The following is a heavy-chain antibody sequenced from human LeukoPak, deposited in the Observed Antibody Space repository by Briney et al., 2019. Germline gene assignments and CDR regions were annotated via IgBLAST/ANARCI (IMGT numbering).Heavy chain of an antibody. CDR3: ARQNCSSTSCLLDY. V-gene: IGHV5-10-1*01. D-gene: IGHD2-2*01. Sequence: GESLKISCKGSGYSFTSYWISWVRQMPGKGLEWMGRIDPSDSYTNYSPSFQGHVTISADKSISTAYLQWSSLEASDTAMYYCARQNCSSTSCLLDYWGQGTLVTVSS. CDR1: GYSFTSYW. J-gene: IGHJ4*02. CDR2: IDPSDSYT.